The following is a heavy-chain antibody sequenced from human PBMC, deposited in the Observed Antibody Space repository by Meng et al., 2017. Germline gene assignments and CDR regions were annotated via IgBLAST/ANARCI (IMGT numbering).Heavy chain of an antibody. J-gene: IGHJ4*02. D-gene: IGHD6-19*01. Sequence: QEGVCEAGTGGVKPSGTWDLSGGVSGGSISSVGWWSWVRQPPGKGLEGIGEIYPGENTNYNPSLKSRVAISIDKSKNQFSLKLSSVTAADTAVYYCASWIYSCGWQWGQGTLVTVSS. V-gene: IGHV4-4*02. CDR1: GGSISSVGW. CDR3: ASWIYSCGWQ. CDR2: IYPGENT.